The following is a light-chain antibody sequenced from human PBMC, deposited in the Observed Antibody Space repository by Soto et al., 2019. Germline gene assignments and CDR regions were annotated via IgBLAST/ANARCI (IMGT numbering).Light chain of an antibody. CDR3: AVCDDSLDGWV. V-gene: IGLV1-44*01. CDR2: GQN. Sequence: QSVLTQPPSASGTPGQRVTISCSGSSSNIGSNTVNWYQQVPGTAPKLLIYGQNQRPSGVPDRFSGSKSGTSASLAISGLQSEDEADYYCAVCDDSLDGWVFGGGTKLTVL. CDR1: SSNIGSNT. J-gene: IGLJ2*01.